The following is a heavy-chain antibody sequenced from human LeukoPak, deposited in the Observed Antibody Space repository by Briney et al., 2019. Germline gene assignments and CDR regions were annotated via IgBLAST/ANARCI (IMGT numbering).Heavy chain of an antibody. J-gene: IGHJ4*02. Sequence: PGGSLRLSCAASGFTFSSYGMHWVRQAPGKGLEWVAFIPYDGSNKYYADSVKGRLTISRDNSKKTLYVQMNSLRAEDTAMYYCARGGSGHYYASGTYYQSYYFDYWGQGTLVTVSS. CDR1: GFTFSSYG. CDR3: ARGGSGHYYASGTYYQSYYFDY. V-gene: IGHV3-30*02. CDR2: IPYDGSNK. D-gene: IGHD3-10*01.